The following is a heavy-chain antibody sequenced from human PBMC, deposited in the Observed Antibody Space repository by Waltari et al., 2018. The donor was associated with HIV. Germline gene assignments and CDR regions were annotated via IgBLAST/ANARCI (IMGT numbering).Heavy chain of an antibody. Sequence: QVQLVQSGAEVKKPGASVKVSCKASGYTFTGYYMHWVRQAPGQGLEWMGWINPNSGGTNYAQKFQGWVTMTRDTSISTAYMELSRLRSDDTAVYYCATQRRNYYDSSSGGFQHWGQGTLVTVSS. CDR3: ATQRRNYYDSSSGGFQH. J-gene: IGHJ1*01. D-gene: IGHD3-22*01. CDR1: GYTFTGYY. V-gene: IGHV1-2*04. CDR2: INPNSGGT.